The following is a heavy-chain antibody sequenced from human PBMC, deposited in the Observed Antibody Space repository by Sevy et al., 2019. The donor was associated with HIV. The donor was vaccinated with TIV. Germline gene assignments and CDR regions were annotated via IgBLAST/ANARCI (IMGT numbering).Heavy chain of an antibody. CDR1: GFPLGDYA. J-gene: IGHJ4*02. CDR3: TRGSTSYHGYWGGDCYAYYFDY. Sequence: GGSLRLSCTASGFPLGDYAMSWVRQAPGKGLGWVGFIRSKAYGGTTEYATCVKGRFTISRDESKSIAYLQMNSLKTENTALYYSTRGSTSYHGYWGGDCYAYYFDYGGQGTLVTVS. CDR2: IRSKAYGGTT. V-gene: IGHV3-49*04. D-gene: IGHD2-21*02.